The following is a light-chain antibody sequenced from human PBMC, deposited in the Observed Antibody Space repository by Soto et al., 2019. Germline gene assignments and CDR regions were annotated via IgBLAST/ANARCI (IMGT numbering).Light chain of an antibody. V-gene: IGKV3-15*01. CDR3: QQYNNWLLT. CDR1: QSVSSN. J-gene: IGKJ1*01. Sequence: EIVMTQSPSTLSVSPGERATLSCRASQSVSSNLAWYQQKPGQAPSLLIFGASTRATGIPARFSGSGSGTEFTLNISSLQSEDFAVYYCQQYNNWLLTFGQGTKVDIK. CDR2: GAS.